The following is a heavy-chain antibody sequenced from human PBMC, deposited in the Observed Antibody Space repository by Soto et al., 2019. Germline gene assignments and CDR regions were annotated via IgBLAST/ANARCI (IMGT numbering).Heavy chain of an antibody. D-gene: IGHD4-4*01. CDR1: GFTVSSNY. V-gene: IGHV3-66*01. Sequence: EVQLVESGGGLVQPGGSLRLSCAASGFTVSSNYMSWVRQAPGKGLEWVSVIYSGGSTYYADSVKGRFTISRDNSKNTLYHQMNSLRAEDTAVYYCARDLELRDYSNYYYYYYMDVWGKGTTVTVSS. J-gene: IGHJ6*03. CDR3: ARDLELRDYSNYYYYYYMDV. CDR2: IYSGGST.